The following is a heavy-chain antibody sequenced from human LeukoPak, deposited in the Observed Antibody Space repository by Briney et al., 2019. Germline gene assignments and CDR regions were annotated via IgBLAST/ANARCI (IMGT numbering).Heavy chain of an antibody. Sequence: SETLSLTCTVSGGSISSSSYYWGWIRQPPGKGLEWIGTIYYSGSTYYSPSLKSRVTISVDTSQNQFSLTVNSVTAADTAVYYCARLYSYYYYMDVWGKGTTVTVSS. CDR3: ARLYSYYYYMDV. J-gene: IGHJ6*03. V-gene: IGHV4-39*01. CDR1: GGSISSSSYY. CDR2: IYYSGST.